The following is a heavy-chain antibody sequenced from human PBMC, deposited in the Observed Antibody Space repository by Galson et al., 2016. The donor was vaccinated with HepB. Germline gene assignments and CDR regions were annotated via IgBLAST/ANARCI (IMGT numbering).Heavy chain of an antibody. Sequence: SETLSLTCTVSGGSIISNGYYWGWVRQLPGKGLEWIGSIYYSGTTYYNPSLKSRVTMSVDTSTNQFSLKLASVTAADTAVYYCARRNVAPFDFWGQGTLVTVSS. D-gene: IGHD2-8*01. CDR3: ARRNVAPFDF. V-gene: IGHV4-39*01. CDR1: GGSIISNGYY. CDR2: IYYSGTT. J-gene: IGHJ4*02.